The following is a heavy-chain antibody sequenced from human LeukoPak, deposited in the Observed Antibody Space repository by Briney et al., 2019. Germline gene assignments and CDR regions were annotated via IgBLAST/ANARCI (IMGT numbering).Heavy chain of an antibody. J-gene: IGHJ6*02. CDR3: ARMTGDTSYYYGMDV. Sequence: ASVKVSCKASGYTFTSYGINWVRQAPGQGLEWMGWISAYNGNTNYAQKLQGRVTMTTDTSTSTAYMELRSLRSDDTAVYYCARMTGDTSYYYGMDVWGQGTTVTVSS. CDR2: ISAYNGNT. D-gene: IGHD7-27*01. V-gene: IGHV1-18*01. CDR1: GYTFTSYG.